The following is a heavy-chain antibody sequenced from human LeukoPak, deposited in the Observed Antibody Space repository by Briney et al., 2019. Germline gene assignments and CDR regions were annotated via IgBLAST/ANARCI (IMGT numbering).Heavy chain of an antibody. D-gene: IGHD3-16*01. CDR3: ARDPLGGAVADNWFDP. J-gene: IGHJ5*02. CDR2: ISAYNGNT. V-gene: IGHV1-18*04. Sequence: ASVKVSCKASGYTFTSYGISWVRQAPGQGLEWMGWISAYNGNTNYAQKLQGRVTMTTDTSTSTAYMELRSLRSDDTAVYHCARDPLGGAVADNWFDPWGQGTLVTVSS. CDR1: GYTFTSYG.